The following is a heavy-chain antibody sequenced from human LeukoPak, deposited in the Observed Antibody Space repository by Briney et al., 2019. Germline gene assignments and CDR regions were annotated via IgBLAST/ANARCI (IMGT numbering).Heavy chain of an antibody. CDR1: GFTVSNNY. V-gene: IGHV3-53*01. J-gene: IGHJ4*02. Sequence: GGSLRLSCKASGFTVSNNYMNWVREAPGKGLEWVALIYSGGTTNYAESVKGRFTISRDNSKNTLYLQMTNVRVEDTAVYYCARDPPGIAASVSGGWGQGTLVTVSS. CDR3: ARDPPGIAASVSGG. CDR2: IYSGGTT. D-gene: IGHD6-13*01.